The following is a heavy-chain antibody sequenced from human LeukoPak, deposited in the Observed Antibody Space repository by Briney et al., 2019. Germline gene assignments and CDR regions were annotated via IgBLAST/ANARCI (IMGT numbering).Heavy chain of an antibody. D-gene: IGHD2-2*01. V-gene: IGHV3-11*01. CDR2: ISSSGSTI. Sequence: GGSLRLSCAASGFTFSDYYMSWLRQAPGKGLEWVSYISSSGSTIYYADSVKGRFTISRDNAKNSLYLQMNSLRAEDTAVYYCARGMGYLGYCSSTSCSAIDYWGQGTLVTVSS. J-gene: IGHJ4*02. CDR1: GFTFSDYY. CDR3: ARGMGYLGYCSSTSCSAIDY.